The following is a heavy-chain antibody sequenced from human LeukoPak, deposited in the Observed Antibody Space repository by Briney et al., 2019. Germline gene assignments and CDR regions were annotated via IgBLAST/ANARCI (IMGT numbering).Heavy chain of an antibody. J-gene: IGHJ6*02. CDR3: ARDSGNYHYDMDV. Sequence: GSVKVSCKASGYTFTGYYMHWVRQAPGQGLEWMGRINPNSGGTNYAQKFQGRVTMTRDTSTSTVYMELSSLRSEDTAVYYCARDSGNYHYDMDVWGQGTTVIVSS. CDR2: INPNSGGT. V-gene: IGHV1-2*06. D-gene: IGHD3-10*01. CDR1: GYTFTGYY.